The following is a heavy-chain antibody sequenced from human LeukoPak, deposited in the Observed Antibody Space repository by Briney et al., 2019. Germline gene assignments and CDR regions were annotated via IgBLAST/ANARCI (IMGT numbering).Heavy chain of an antibody. Sequence: PGGSLRLSCAVSGFTFSSYWMTWVRQAPAKGLEWVANIKQDGSEKYYVDSVKGRFTISGDNAKNSLYLQMNSLRAEDTAVYYCARGLVVEGYYFDYWGQGTLVAVSS. J-gene: IGHJ4*02. D-gene: IGHD2-15*01. V-gene: IGHV3-7*01. CDR2: IKQDGSEK. CDR1: GFTFSSYW. CDR3: ARGLVVEGYYFDY.